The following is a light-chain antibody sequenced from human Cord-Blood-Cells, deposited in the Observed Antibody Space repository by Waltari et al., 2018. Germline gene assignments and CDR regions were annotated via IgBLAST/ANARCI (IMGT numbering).Light chain of an antibody. Sequence: QSALTPPASVSGSPGQSITISCTGTSSDVGGYNYVSWYQQHPVKATKLMIYDVSNRPSGVSNRFSGSKSGNTASLTRSGLQAEDEADYYCSSYTSSSTVVFGGGTKLTVL. CDR3: SSYTSSSTVV. J-gene: IGLJ2*01. V-gene: IGLV2-14*01. CDR2: DVS. CDR1: SSDVGGYNY.